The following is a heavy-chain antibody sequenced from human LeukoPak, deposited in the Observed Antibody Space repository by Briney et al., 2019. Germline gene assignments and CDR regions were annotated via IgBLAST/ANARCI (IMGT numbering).Heavy chain of an antibody. D-gene: IGHD2/OR15-2a*01. V-gene: IGHV3-9*01. CDR3: ARVGDSTGAGYMDV. CDR2: ISWNSGSI. CDR1: GFTFSSYS. Sequence: GGSLRLSCAASGFTFSSYSMNWVRQAPGKGLEWVSGISWNSGSIGYADSVKGRFTISRDNAKNSLYLQMNSLRAEDTAVYYCARVGDSTGAGYMDVWGKGTTVTVSS. J-gene: IGHJ6*03.